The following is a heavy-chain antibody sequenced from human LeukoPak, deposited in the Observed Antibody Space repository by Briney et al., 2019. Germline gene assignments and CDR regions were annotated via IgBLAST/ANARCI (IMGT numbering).Heavy chain of an antibody. Sequence: PGGSLRPSCAASGFTFSSYEMNWVRQAPGKGLEWVSSISSSSSYIYYADSVKGRFTISRDNAKNSLYLQMNSLRAEDTAVYYCARDPPLGYSSGWYENGFDYWGQGTLVTVSS. CDR2: ISSSSSYI. CDR1: GFTFSSYE. CDR3: ARDPPLGYSSGWYENGFDY. V-gene: IGHV3-21*01. J-gene: IGHJ4*02. D-gene: IGHD6-19*01.